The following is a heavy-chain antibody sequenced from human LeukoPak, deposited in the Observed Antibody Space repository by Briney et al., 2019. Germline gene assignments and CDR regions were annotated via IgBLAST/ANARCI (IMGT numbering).Heavy chain of an antibody. D-gene: IGHD3-10*01. V-gene: IGHV1-18*01. J-gene: IGHJ4*02. Sequence: ASVKVSCKASGYIFSNSGINWVRQAPGQGLEWMGWISSYNVNTNYAQKFQGRVTMTTDTSTSTAYMELRSLRSDDTAVYYCAKGGLYGPPEDWGQGTLVTVSS. CDR3: AKGGLYGPPED. CDR2: ISSYNVNT. CDR1: GYIFSNSG.